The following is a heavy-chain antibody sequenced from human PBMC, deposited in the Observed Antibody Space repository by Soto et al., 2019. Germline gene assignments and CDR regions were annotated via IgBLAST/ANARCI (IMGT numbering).Heavy chain of an antibody. V-gene: IGHV1-18*01. Sequence: ASVKVSCKASGYTFTSYCISWVRQAPGQGLEWMGWISAYNGNTNYAQKLQGRVTMTTDTSTSTAYMELRSLRSDDTAVYYCARDRPRQWLASLYFDYWGQGTLVTVS. CDR3: ARDRPRQWLASLYFDY. J-gene: IGHJ4*02. CDR2: ISAYNGNT. D-gene: IGHD6-19*01. CDR1: GYTFTSYC.